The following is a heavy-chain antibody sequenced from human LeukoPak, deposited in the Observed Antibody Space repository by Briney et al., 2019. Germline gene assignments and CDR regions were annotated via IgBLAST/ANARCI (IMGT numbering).Heavy chain of an antibody. J-gene: IGHJ5*02. CDR1: GGSISSSSYY. D-gene: IGHD3-22*01. V-gene: IGHV4-39*07. CDR2: IYYSGST. Sequence: SETLSLTCTVSGGSISSSSYYWGWIRQPPGKGLEWIGSIYYSGSTYYNPSLKSRVTISVDTSKNQFSLKLSSVTAADTAVYYCAENNYYDSRGYPFDPWGQGTLVTVSS. CDR3: AENNYYDSRGYPFDP.